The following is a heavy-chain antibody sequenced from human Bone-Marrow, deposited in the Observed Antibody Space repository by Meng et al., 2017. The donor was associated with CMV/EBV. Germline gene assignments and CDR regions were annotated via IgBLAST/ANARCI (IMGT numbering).Heavy chain of an antibody. J-gene: IGHJ4*02. Sequence: GESLKISCAASAFTFSSYEMNWVRQAPGKGLEWVSYISSSGNTIYYADSVKGRFTISRDNAKNFLYLQMNSLRVEDTAVYYCARPHIIGTTPFAYWGQGTLVTVSS. D-gene: IGHD1-7*01. CDR3: ARPHIIGTTPFAY. CDR1: AFTFSSYE. V-gene: IGHV3-48*03. CDR2: ISSSGNTI.